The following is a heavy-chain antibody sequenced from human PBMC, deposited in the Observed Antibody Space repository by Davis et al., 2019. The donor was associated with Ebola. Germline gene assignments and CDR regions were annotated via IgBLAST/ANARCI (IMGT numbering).Heavy chain of an antibody. J-gene: IGHJ4*02. CDR1: GFTVSSNH. D-gene: IGHD6-19*01. CDR3: ATTQWLREFDN. CDR2: IYDHST. V-gene: IGHV3-53*05. Sequence: GESLKISCAASGFTVSSNHMSWVRQAPGKGLEWVSVIYDHSTAYADSVSGRFIISRDKSNNTLYLEMNSLRVDDTAVYYCATTQWLREFDNWGQGTLVTVSS.